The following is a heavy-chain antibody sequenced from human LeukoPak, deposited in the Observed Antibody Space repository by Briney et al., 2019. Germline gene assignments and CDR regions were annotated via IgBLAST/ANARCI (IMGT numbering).Heavy chain of an antibody. CDR3: ARGARYCSSTSCYGSYYYYGMDV. J-gene: IGHJ6*02. CDR2: MSPNSGNT. D-gene: IGHD2-2*01. V-gene: IGHV1-8*01. CDR1: GYTFTSYD. Sequence: ASVKVSCKASGYTFTSYDINWVRQATGQGLEWMGWMSPNSGNTGYAQKFQGRVTMTRNTSISTAYMELSSLRSEDTAVYYCARGARYCSSTSCYGSYYYYGMDVWGQGTTVTVSS.